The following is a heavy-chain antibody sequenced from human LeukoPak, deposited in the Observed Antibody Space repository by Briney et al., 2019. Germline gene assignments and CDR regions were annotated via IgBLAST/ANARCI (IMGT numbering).Heavy chain of an antibody. Sequence: ASVKVSCKASGCTFTSYGISWVRQAPGQGLEWMGWISAYNGNTNYAQKLQGRVTMTTDTSTSTAYMELRSLRSDDTAVYYCARGRKVSSSSEFDYWGQGTLVTVSS. D-gene: IGHD6-6*01. V-gene: IGHV1-18*01. CDR3: ARGRKVSSSSEFDY. J-gene: IGHJ4*02. CDR2: ISAYNGNT. CDR1: GCTFTSYG.